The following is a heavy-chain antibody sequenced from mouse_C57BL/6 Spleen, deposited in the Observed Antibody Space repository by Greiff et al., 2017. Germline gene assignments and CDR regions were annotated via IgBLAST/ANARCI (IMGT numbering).Heavy chain of an antibody. V-gene: IGHV2-3*01. J-gene: IGHJ1*03. D-gene: IGHD4-1*01. CDR1: GFSLTSYG. CDR2: LWGDGST. CDR3: AKPGLGGGYWYFDV. Sequence: QVQLKESGPGLVAPSQSLSITCTVPGFSLTSYGVSWVRQPPGKGLEWLGVLWGDGSTNYHSALISRLSISKDNSKSQVFLKLNSLQTYDTATYYCAKPGLGGGYWYFDVWGTGTTVTVAS.